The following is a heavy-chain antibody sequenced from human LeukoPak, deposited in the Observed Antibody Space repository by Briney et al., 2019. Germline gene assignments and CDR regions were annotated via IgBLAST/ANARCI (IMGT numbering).Heavy chain of an antibody. CDR3: AKGAKRVVGATTHWFDP. CDR2: IKQDGSEK. D-gene: IGHD1-26*01. Sequence: GGSLRLSCAASGFTFSSYWMSWVRQAPGKGLEWVANIKQDGSEKYYVDSVKGRFTISRDNAKNSLYLQMNSLRDEDTAVYYCAKGAKRVVGATTHWFDPWGQGTLVTVSS. J-gene: IGHJ5*02. V-gene: IGHV3-7*01. CDR1: GFTFSSYW.